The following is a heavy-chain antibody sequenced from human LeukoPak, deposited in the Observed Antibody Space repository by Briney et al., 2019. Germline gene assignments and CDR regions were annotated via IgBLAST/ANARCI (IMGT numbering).Heavy chain of an antibody. D-gene: IGHD1-26*01. J-gene: IGHJ3*01. Sequence: GGSLRLSCAASGFTFRSYWMSWVRQAPGKGLEWVANIKQDGSEKYYVDSVKGRFTISRDNAKNSLYLQLNSLRAEDTALYYCARDGEPFDVWGQGTMVTVPS. CDR3: ARDGEPFDV. CDR2: IKQDGSEK. CDR1: GFTFRSYW. V-gene: IGHV3-7*01.